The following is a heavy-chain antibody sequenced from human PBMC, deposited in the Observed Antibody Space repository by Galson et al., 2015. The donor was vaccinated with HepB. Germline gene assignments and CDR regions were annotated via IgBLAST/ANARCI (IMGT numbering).Heavy chain of an antibody. CDR1: GFTFSSYS. J-gene: IGHJ2*01. CDR3: ARDRLEGAVITRGPDL. Sequence: SLRLSCAASGFTFSSYSMNWVRQAPGKGLEWVSYISSSSSTIYYADSVKGRFTISRDNAKNSLYLQMNSLRAEDTAVYYCARDRLEGAVITRGPDLWGRGTLVTVSS. D-gene: IGHD3-22*01. CDR2: ISSSSSTI. V-gene: IGHV3-48*01.